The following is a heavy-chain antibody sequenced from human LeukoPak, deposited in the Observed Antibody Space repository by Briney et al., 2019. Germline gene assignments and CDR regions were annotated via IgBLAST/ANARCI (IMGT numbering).Heavy chain of an antibody. CDR1: GYIFSSYA. CDR3: ARSNNDGDYLGVGFDY. J-gene: IGHJ4*02. CDR2: INTNTGNP. D-gene: IGHD4-17*01. V-gene: IGHV7-4-1*02. Sequence: ASVKVSCKASGYIFSSYAMNWVRQAPGQGLEWMGWINTNTGNPTYAQGFTGRFVFSLDTSVSTAYLQISSLQAEDTAVYYCARSNNDGDYLGVGFDYWGQGTLVTVSS.